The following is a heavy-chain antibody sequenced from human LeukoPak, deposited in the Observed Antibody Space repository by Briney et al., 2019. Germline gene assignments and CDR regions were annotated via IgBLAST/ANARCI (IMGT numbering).Heavy chain of an antibody. D-gene: IGHD6-13*01. CDR3: ARGPIAAAGTWHNWFDP. V-gene: IGHV1-18*01. CDR1: GYTFTSYG. Sequence: ASVKVSCKASGYTFTSYGFSWVRQAPGQGLEWMGWISAYNGNTHYAQKLQDRVTMTTDTSTSTAYMELRSLRSDDTAVYYCARGPIAAAGTWHNWFDPWGQGTQVTVSS. J-gene: IGHJ5*02. CDR2: ISAYNGNT.